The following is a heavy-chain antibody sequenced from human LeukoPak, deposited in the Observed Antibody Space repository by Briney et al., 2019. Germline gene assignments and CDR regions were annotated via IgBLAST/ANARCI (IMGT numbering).Heavy chain of an antibody. J-gene: IGHJ3*02. V-gene: IGHV3-53*01. CDR1: GFIVSSSY. D-gene: IGHD5-18*01. CDR2: IYSDGST. CDR3: ARHSYGGEAFDI. Sequence: PGGSLRLSCAASGFIVSSSYLSWVRQAPGKGLEWISLIYSDGSTFYAGSVKGRFTISRDNSKNTLYLQMNSLRAEDTAMFYCARHSYGGEAFDIWGQGTMVTVSS.